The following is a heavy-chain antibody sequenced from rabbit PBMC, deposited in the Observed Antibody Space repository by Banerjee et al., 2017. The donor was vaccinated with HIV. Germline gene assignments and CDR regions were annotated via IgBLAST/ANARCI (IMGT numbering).Heavy chain of an antibody. D-gene: IGHD6-1*01. CDR3: ARDTYGYAGYAYALNL. CDR2: IDAGSSDNI. J-gene: IGHJ4*01. V-gene: IGHV1S45*01. CDR1: EFSFSSSYY. Sequence: QEHLEESGGGLVKPGGTLTLTCTASEFSFSSSYYMCWVRQAPGKGLEWIACIDAGSSDNIYYASWAKGRFTISKTSSTTVTLQMTSLTAADTATYFCARDTYGYAGYAYALNLWGQGTLVTVS.